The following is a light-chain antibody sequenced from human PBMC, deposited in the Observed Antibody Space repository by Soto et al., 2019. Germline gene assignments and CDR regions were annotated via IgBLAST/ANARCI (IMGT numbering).Light chain of an antibody. CDR3: QQYSSSPS. CDR1: QSVSSSY. V-gene: IGKV3-20*01. Sequence: EIVLPQSPGTLSLSPGARSTLSGRASQSVSSSYLAWYQQKPGQAPRLLIYGASSRATGIPDRFSGSGSGTDFTLTISRLEPEDFAVYYCQQYSSSPSFGQGTRLEIK. J-gene: IGKJ5*01. CDR2: GAS.